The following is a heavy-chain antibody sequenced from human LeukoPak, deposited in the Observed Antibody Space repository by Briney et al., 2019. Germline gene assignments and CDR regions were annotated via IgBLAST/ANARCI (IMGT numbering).Heavy chain of an antibody. J-gene: IGHJ6*03. CDR2: IYYSGST. D-gene: IGHD6-6*01. CDR3: ARSSSSSYYYYYIDV. CDR1: GGSISSYY. V-gene: IGHV4-59*01. Sequence: SETLSLTCTVFGGSISSYYWSWIRQPPGKGLEWIGYIYYSGSTNYNPSLKSRVTISVDTSKNQFSLRLSSVTAADTAVYYCARSSSSSYYYYYIDVWGKGTTVTVSS.